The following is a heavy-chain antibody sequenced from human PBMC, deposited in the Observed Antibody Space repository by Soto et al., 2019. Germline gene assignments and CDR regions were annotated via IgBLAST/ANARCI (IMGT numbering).Heavy chain of an antibody. CDR3: ARESTDYYDSSGYYYGAFDI. J-gene: IGHJ3*02. CDR1: GFTFSSYS. D-gene: IGHD3-22*01. CDR2: ISSSSSYI. Sequence: GGSLRLSCAASGFTFSSYSMNWVRQAPVKVLEWVSSISSSSSYIYYADSVKGRFTISRDNAKNSLYLQMNSLRAEDTAVYYCARESTDYYDSSGYYYGAFDIWGQGTMVTVS. V-gene: IGHV3-21*01.